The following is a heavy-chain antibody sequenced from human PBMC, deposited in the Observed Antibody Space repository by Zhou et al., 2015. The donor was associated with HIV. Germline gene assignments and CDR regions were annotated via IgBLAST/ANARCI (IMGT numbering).Heavy chain of an antibody. D-gene: IGHD2-15*01. J-gene: IGHJ4*02. CDR3: ARRIKYVTTPVGDFDF. CDR2: INPSGGST. CDR1: GYTFTSYY. Sequence: QVQLVQSGAEVKKPGASVKVSCKASGYTFTSYYMHWVRQAPGQGLEWMGIINPSGGSTSYAQKFQGRVTMTRDTSTSTVYMELSSLRSEDTAVYYCARRIKYVTTPVGDFDFWGQGTLISVTA. V-gene: IGHV1-46*01.